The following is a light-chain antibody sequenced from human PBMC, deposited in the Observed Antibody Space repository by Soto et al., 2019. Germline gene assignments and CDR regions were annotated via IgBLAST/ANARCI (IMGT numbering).Light chain of an antibody. Sequence: EIVLSLSPGTLSLSQGERATLSCRASQSVSTSQLAWYQQKPGQAPRLLIFGASSRATGIPDRFRGSGSGTDFTLTISRLEPEDFAVYYCQQYGGSPRTFGQGTKVDIK. CDR2: GAS. V-gene: IGKV3-20*01. CDR3: QQYGGSPRT. J-gene: IGKJ1*01. CDR1: QSVSTSQ.